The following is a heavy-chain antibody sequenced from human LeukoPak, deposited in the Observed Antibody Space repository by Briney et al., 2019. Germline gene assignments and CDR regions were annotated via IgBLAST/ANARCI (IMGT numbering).Heavy chain of an antibody. CDR1: GGSISSSSYY. V-gene: IGHV4-39*07. CDR2: IYYSGST. CDR3: ARDISGPPENWFDP. D-gene: IGHD6-19*01. J-gene: IGHJ5*02. Sequence: SETLSLTCTVSGGSISSSSYYWGWIRQPPGKGLEWIGSIYYSGSTYYNPSLKSRVTISVDTSKNQLSLKLSSVTAADTAVYYCARDISGPPENWFDPWGQGTLVTVSS.